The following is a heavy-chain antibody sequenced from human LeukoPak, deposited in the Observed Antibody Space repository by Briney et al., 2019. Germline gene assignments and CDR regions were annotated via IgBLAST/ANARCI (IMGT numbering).Heavy chain of an antibody. J-gene: IGHJ3*02. CDR2: IYYSGST. V-gene: IGHV4-39*07. D-gene: IGHD6-19*01. Sequence: PSETLSLTCTVSGGSISSSSYYWGWIRQPPGKGLEWIESIYYSGSTYYNPSLKSRVTISVDTSKNQFSLKLSSVTAADTAVYYCARDYNRQWLVQKGDAFDIWGQGTMVTVSS. CDR1: GGSISSSSYY. CDR3: ARDYNRQWLVQKGDAFDI.